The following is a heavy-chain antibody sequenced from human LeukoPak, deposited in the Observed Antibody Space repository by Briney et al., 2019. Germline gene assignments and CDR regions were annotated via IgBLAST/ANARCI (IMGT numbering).Heavy chain of an antibody. CDR3: ARVYSRANDY. Sequence: PGRSLRLSCAASGFTFSDYYMSWIPQAPGKGLEGVSYISSSGSTIYYADSVKGRFTISRDNAKNSLYLQMNSLKAEDTAVYYCARVYSRANDYWGQGTLVTVSS. J-gene: IGHJ4*02. CDR2: ISSSGSTI. CDR1: GFTFSDYY. V-gene: IGHV3-11*01. D-gene: IGHD2-15*01.